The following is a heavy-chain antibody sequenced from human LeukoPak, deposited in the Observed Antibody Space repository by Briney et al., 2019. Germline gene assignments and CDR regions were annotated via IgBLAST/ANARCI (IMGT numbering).Heavy chain of an antibody. V-gene: IGHV1-18*01. Sequence: ASVKVSCKASGYTFTSYGISWVRQAPGQGLERMGWISAYNGNTNYAQKLQGRVTMTTDTSTSTAYMELRSLRSDDTAVYYCARVVFSYYYDSSGYYSPIIDYWGQGTLVTVSS. CDR1: GYTFTSYG. CDR2: ISAYNGNT. CDR3: ARVVFSYYYDSSGYYSPIIDY. J-gene: IGHJ4*02. D-gene: IGHD3-22*01.